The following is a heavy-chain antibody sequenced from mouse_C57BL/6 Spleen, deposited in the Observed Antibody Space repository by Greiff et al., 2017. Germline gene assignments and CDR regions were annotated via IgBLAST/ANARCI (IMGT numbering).Heavy chain of an antibody. V-gene: IGHV1-54*01. Sequence: LQQSGAELVRPGTSVKVSCKASGYAFTNYLIEWVKQRPGQGLEWIGVINPGSGGTNYNEKFKGKATLTADKSSSTAYMQLSSLTSEDSAVYFCARYPYGRGAMDYWGQGTSVTVSS. D-gene: IGHD1-1*01. CDR1: GYAFTNYL. CDR3: ARYPYGRGAMDY. CDR2: INPGSGGT. J-gene: IGHJ4*01.